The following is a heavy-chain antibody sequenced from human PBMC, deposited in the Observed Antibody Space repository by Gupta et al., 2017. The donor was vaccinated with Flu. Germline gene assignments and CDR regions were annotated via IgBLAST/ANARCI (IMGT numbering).Heavy chain of an antibody. D-gene: IGHD3-9*01. J-gene: IGHJ4*02. Sequence: EVQLLESGGGLVQPGGSLRLSCAASGFTFSSYAMSWVRQAPGKGLEWVSAISGSGGSTYYADSVKGRFTISRDNSKNTLYLQMNSLRAEDTAVYYCAKDRFRAILTGSVGLYFDYWGQGTLVTVSS. V-gene: IGHV3-23*01. CDR1: GFTFSSYA. CDR2: ISGSGGST. CDR3: AKDRFRAILTGSVGLYFDY.